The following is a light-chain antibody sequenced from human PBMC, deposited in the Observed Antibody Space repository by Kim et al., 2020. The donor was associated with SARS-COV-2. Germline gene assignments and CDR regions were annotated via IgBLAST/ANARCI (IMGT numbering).Light chain of an antibody. CDR1: QDIANS. CDR3: QKYNSAPWT. Sequence: ASIGDRVTITCRASQDIANSLAWYQQKPGKVPQVLIYASATLQSGVPSRFSGSRSGTEFTLTIGSLQTEDVATYYCQKYNSAPWTFGPGTKVDIK. V-gene: IGKV1-27*01. J-gene: IGKJ1*01. CDR2: ASA.